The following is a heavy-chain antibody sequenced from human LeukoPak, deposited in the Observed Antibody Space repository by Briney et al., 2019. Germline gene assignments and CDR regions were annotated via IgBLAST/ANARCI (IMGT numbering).Heavy chain of an antibody. J-gene: IGHJ3*02. D-gene: IGHD3-10*01. V-gene: IGHV3-30*02. CDR3: ANGWMVRGVQSDAFDI. CDR2: IRYDGSNK. CDR1: GFTFSSYG. Sequence: GGSLRLSCAASGFTFSSYGMHWVRQAPGKGLEWVAFIRYDGSNKYYADSVKGRFTISRDNSKNTLYLQMNSLRAEDTAVYYCANGWMVRGVQSDAFDIWGQGTMVTVSS.